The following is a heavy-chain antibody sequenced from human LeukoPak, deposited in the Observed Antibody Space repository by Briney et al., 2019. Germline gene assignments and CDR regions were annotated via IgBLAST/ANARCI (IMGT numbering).Heavy chain of an antibody. J-gene: IGHJ4*02. Sequence: SETLSLTCTVSGDSISSYYWSWIRQPPGKGLEWIGYVYYSGSTSYNSSLKSRVTISVDTSKSQFSLKLSSVTAADTAVYYCVRHSGTSRIFGFDCWGQGTLVTVSS. CDR3: VRHSGTSRIFGFDC. V-gene: IGHV4-59*01. CDR2: VYYSGST. CDR1: GDSISSYY. D-gene: IGHD1-26*01.